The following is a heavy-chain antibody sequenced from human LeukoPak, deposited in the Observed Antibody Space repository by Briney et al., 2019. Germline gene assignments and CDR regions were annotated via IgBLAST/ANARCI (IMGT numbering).Heavy chain of an antibody. Sequence: PSETLSLTCTVSGGSISSVDYYWSWIRQPPGKGLEGIGYIYYSGSTYYNPSLKSRVTISVDTSKNQFSLKLSSVTAADTAVYYCARERGYGSGSYYEDYWGQGTLVTVSS. V-gene: IGHV4-30-4*01. J-gene: IGHJ4*02. CDR3: ARERGYGSGSYYEDY. D-gene: IGHD3-10*01. CDR1: GGSISSVDYY. CDR2: IYYSGST.